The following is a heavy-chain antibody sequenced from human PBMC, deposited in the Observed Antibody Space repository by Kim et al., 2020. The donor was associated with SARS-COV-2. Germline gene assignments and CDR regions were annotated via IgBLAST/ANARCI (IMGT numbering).Heavy chain of an antibody. V-gene: IGHV3-74*01. CDR2: ISGDGART. D-gene: IGHD5-18*01. Sequence: GGSLRLSCAASGFTFSSYWMYWVRQAPGKGLVWVSYISGDGARTSYADSVKGRFTISRDNAKNTLYLQMNSLRAEDTAVYYCARGLWSRFDYWGQGTLVTVSS. CDR1: GFTFSSYW. CDR3: ARGLWSRFDY. J-gene: IGHJ4*02.